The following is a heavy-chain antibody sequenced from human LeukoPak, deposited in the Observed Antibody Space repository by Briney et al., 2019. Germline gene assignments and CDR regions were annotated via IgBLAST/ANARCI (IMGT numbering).Heavy chain of an antibody. CDR1: GGSISSGDYY. V-gene: IGHV4-31*03. CDR3: ARGGDYGDRNTFDY. Sequence: SQTLSLTCTVSGGSISSGDYYWSWIRQHPGKGLEWFGYIYYSGSTYYNPSLTSRVTISVDTSKNQFSLKVTSVTAADTAVYYCARGGDYGDRNTFDYWGQGTLVTVSS. J-gene: IGHJ4*02. CDR2: IYYSGST. D-gene: IGHD4-17*01.